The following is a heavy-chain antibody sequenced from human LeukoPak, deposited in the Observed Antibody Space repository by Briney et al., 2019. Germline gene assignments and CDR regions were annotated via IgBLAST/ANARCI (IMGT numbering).Heavy chain of an antibody. V-gene: IGHV4-4*07. D-gene: IGHD2-2*01. J-gene: IGHJ6*03. CDR2: IYTSGST. CDR3: ARVSVIPPAATHYYYYYYMDV. CDR1: GGSISSYY. Sequence: PSETLSLTCTVSGGSISSYYWSWIRQPAGKGLEWIGRIYTSGSTNYNPSLKSRVTMSVDTSKNQFSLKLSSVTAADTAVYYCARVSVIPPAATHYYYYYYMDVWGKGTTVTVSS.